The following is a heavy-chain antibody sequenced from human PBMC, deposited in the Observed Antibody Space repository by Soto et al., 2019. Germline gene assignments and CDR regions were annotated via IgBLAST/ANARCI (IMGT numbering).Heavy chain of an antibody. CDR2: IYYSGST. Sequence: SETLSLTCTVSGGSISSYYWSWIRQPPGKGLEWIGYIYYSGSTNYTPSLKSRVTISVDTSKNQFSLKLSSVTAADTAVYYCASGWYQPIYYYYYGMDVWGQGTTVTVSS. CDR1: GGSISSYY. V-gene: IGHV4-59*01. CDR3: ASGWYQPIYYYYYGMDV. J-gene: IGHJ6*02. D-gene: IGHD2-2*01.